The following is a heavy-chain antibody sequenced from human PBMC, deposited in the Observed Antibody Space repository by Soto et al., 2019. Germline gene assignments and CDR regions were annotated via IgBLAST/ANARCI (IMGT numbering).Heavy chain of an antibody. CDR2: IYHSGST. Sequence: SETLSLTCDVYGGSISSGGYSWSWIRQPPGKGLEWIGYIYHSGSTYYNPSLKSRVTISVDRSKNQFSLKLSSVTAADTAVYYCARVPDRWGQGTLVTVSS. CDR3: ARVPDR. D-gene: IGHD2-2*01. V-gene: IGHV4-30-2*01. J-gene: IGHJ5*02. CDR1: GGSISSGGYS.